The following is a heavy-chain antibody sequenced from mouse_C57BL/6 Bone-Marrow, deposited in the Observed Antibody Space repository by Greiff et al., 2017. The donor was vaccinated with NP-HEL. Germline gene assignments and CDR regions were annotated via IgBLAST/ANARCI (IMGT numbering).Heavy chain of an antibody. D-gene: IGHD1-1*01. CDR2: IYPRDGST. CDR1: GYNFTSYD. J-gene: IGHJ1*03. V-gene: IGHV1-85*01. Sequence: QVQLQQSGPELVKPGASVKLSCKASGYNFTSYDINWVKQRHGQGLEWIGWIYPRDGSTKYNEKFKGKAPLTVDTSSSTAYMERHSLTSEDSAVYFCARGLLRSFWSFYVWGTGTTVTVSS. CDR3: ARGLLRSFWSFYV.